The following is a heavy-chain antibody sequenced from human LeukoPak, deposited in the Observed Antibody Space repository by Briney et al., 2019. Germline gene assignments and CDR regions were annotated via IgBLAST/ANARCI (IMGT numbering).Heavy chain of an antibody. CDR3: AKGKDSVAGATNDY. Sequence: PGGSLRLSCAVSGFTFSSYSMSWVRQATGKGLECVSSISSSGTYKYYADSVKGRFTISRDNAKNSLYLQMNSLRAEDTAVYYCAKGKDSVAGATNDYWGQGTLVTVSS. V-gene: IGHV3-21*01. J-gene: IGHJ4*02. CDR1: GFTFSSYS. D-gene: IGHD6-19*01. CDR2: ISSSGTYK.